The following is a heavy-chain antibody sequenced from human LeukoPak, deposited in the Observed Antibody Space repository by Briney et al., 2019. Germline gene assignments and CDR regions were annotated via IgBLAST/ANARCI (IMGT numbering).Heavy chain of an antibody. J-gene: IGHJ4*02. Sequence: GGSLRLSCAASGFTFSSYSMNWVRQAPGKGLEWVSSISSSSSYIYYADSVKGRFIISRDNAKNSLYLQMNSLRAEDTAVYYCARYRGYSGYDRIDYWGQGTLVTVSS. CDR3: ARYRGYSGYDRIDY. V-gene: IGHV3-21*01. CDR1: GFTFSSYS. CDR2: ISSSSSYI. D-gene: IGHD5-12*01.